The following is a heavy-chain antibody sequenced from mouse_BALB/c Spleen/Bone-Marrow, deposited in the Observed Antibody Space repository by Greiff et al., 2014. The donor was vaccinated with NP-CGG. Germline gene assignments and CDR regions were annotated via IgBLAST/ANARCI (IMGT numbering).Heavy chain of an antibody. D-gene: IGHD2-14*01. CDR1: GFNIKDTY. J-gene: IGHJ3*01. CDR2: IDPANGNT. Sequence: DVKLQESGAELVKPGASVKLSCTASGFNIKDTYMHWVKQRPEQGLEWIGRIDPANGNTKYDPKFQGKATITTDTSSNTAYLQLRSLTSEDNAVYYCARYDYRYSWFAYWGQGTLVTVSA. V-gene: IGHV14-3*02. CDR3: ARYDYRYSWFAY.